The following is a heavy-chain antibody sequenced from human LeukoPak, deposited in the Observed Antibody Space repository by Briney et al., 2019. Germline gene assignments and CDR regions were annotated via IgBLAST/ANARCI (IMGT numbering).Heavy chain of an antibody. J-gene: IGHJ3*01. CDR3: ARDQAWLQYLSAFDL. Sequence: PGGSLRLSCAASGFDFGAYEMNWVRQAPGKGLEWVAYFAGSDTTTYYADSVKGRFTISRDNARNSLYLQMNSLRAEDTAVYYCARDQAWLQYLSAFDLWGQGTMVTVSS. D-gene: IGHD5-24*01. CDR1: GFDFGAYE. V-gene: IGHV3-48*03. CDR2: FAGSDTTT.